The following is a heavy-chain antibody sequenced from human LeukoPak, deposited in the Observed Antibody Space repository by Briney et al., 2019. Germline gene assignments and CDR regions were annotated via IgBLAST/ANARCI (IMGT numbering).Heavy chain of an antibody. V-gene: IGHV3-23*01. J-gene: IGHJ6*02. CDR2: ISGSGGST. D-gene: IGHD2-15*01. CDR1: GGSISSSN. CDR3: ARAMVAATLQRYYYYGMDV. Sequence: PSETLSLICAVSGGSISSSNWWSWVRQASGKGLEWVSAISGSGGSTYYADSVKGRFTISRDNSENTLYLQMNSLRAEDTAVYYCARAMVAATLQRYYYYGMDVWGQGTTVTVSS.